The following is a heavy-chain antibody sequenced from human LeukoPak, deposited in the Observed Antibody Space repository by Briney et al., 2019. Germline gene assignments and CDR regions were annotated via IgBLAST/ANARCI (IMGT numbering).Heavy chain of an antibody. V-gene: IGHV3-23*01. CDR1: GFTFSSYA. Sequence: GGSLRLSCAASGFTFSSYAMSWVRQAPGKGLGWVSGISGSGGTTHYADSVKGHFTISRDNFKNTLYVQMNSLRAEDTAAYYCAKFRAASYYYYGMDVWGQGTTVTVSS. J-gene: IGHJ6*02. D-gene: IGHD6-25*01. CDR3: AKFRAASYYYYGMDV. CDR2: ISGSGGTT.